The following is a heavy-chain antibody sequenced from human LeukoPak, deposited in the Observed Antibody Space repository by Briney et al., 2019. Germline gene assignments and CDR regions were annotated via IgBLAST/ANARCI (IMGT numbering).Heavy chain of an antibody. V-gene: IGHV4-34*01. CDR1: GGSFSGYY. CDR3: ARGAKGYRQQLVQYYFDY. D-gene: IGHD6-13*01. J-gene: IGHJ4*02. CDR2: INHSGST. Sequence: SETLSLTCAVYGGSFSGYYWSWIRQPPGKGLEWIGEINHSGSTNYNPSLKSRVTISVDTSKNQFSLKLSSATAADTAVYYCARGAKGYRQQLVQYYFDYWGQGTLVTVSS.